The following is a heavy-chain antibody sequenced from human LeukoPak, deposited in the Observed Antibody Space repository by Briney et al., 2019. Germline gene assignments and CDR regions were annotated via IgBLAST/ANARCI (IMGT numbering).Heavy chain of an antibody. CDR2: TSSSSSYI. CDR1: GFTFSIYS. CDR3: ASVGGIAAAVYYYYYYMDV. J-gene: IGHJ6*03. V-gene: IGHV3-21*01. Sequence: PGGSLRLSCAASGFTFSIYSMNWVRQAPGKGLECVSSTSSSSSYIYYADSVKGRFTISRDNAKNSLYLQMNSLRAEDTAVYYCASVGGIAAAVYYYYYYMDVWGKGTTVTVSS. D-gene: IGHD6-13*01.